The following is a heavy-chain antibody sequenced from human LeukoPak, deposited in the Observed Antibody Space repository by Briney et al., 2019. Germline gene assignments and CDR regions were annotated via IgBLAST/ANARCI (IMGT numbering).Heavy chain of an antibody. D-gene: IGHD1-26*01. Sequence: SETLSLXCTVSGGSISSGDYYWSWIRQPPEKGLECIGYIYYSGITYYNPSLKSRVTISVDTSKNQFSLKLSSVTAADTAVYYCARGEWELPTWLGYWGQGTLVTVSS. J-gene: IGHJ4*02. CDR2: IYYSGIT. CDR1: GGSISSGDYY. V-gene: IGHV4-30-4*08. CDR3: ARGEWELPTWLGY.